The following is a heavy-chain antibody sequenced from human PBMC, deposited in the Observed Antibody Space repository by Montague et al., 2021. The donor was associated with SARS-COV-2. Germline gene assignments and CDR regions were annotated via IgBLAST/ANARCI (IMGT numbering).Heavy chain of an antibody. J-gene: IGHJ5*02. CDR1: GDSIRSSGYY. CDR2: VYYSGST. CDR3: ARMGAAHRLKNWFDP. Sequence: SETLSLTCSVSGDSIRSSGYYWGWIRQPPGRGLEWIGTVYYSGSTNYNPSLKSRVTMPVDTSKYPFSLELRSVTAAATAVYYSARMGAAHRLKNWFDPWGQGALVTVS. D-gene: IGHD1-26*01. V-gene: IGHV4-39*01.